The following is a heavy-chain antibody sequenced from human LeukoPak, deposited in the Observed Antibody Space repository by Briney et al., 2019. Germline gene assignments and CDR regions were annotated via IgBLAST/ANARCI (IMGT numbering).Heavy chain of an antibody. CDR3: AKGCEPGTYGDHYFDY. D-gene: IGHD4-17*01. CDR2: ISYDGSNK. J-gene: IGHJ4*02. CDR1: GFTFSSYG. V-gene: IGHV3-30*18. Sequence: GGSLRLSCAGSGFTFSSYGMHWVRQAPGKGLEWVAVISYDGSNKYYADSVKGRFTISRDNSKNTLYLQMNSLRAEDTAVYYCAKGCEPGTYGDHYFDYWGQGTLVTASS.